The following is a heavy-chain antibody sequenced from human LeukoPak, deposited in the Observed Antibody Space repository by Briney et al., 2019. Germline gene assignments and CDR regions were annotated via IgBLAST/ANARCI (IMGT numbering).Heavy chain of an antibody. CDR1: GGSFSGYY. D-gene: IGHD3-3*01. CDR2: INHSGST. CDR3: AKGGFKPGSFWSGYAFADY. Sequence: SETLSLTCAVYGGSFSGYYWSWIRQPPGKGLEWIGEINHSGSTNYNPSLKSRVTISVDTSKNQFSLKLSSVTAADTAVYYCAKGGFKPGSFWSGYAFADYWGQGTLVTVSS. V-gene: IGHV4-34*01. J-gene: IGHJ4*02.